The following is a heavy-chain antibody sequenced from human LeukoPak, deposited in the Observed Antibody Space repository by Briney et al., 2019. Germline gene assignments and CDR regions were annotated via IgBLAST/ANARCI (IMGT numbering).Heavy chain of an antibody. J-gene: IGHJ3*02. CDR1: GGSFSGYY. D-gene: IGHD4-17*01. Sequence: SETLSLTCAVYGGSFSGYYWSWIRQPPGKGLEWIGEINHSGSTNYNPSLKSRVTISVDTSKNQFSLKLSSVTAADTAVYYCARDLYGDYDDSGPNDAFDIWGQGTMVTVSS. CDR3: ARDLYGDYDDSGPNDAFDI. CDR2: INHSGST. V-gene: IGHV4-34*01.